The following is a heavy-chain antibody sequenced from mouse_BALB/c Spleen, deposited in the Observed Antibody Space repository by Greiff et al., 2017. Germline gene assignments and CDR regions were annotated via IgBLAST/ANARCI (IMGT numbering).Heavy chain of an antibody. V-gene: IGHV2-2*02. D-gene: IGHD2-4*01. CDR2: IWSGGST. CDR3: ARRSDYDPMDY. J-gene: IGHJ4*01. Sequence: QVQLQQSGPGLVQPSQSLSITCTVSGFSLTSYGVHWVRQSPGKGLEWLGVIWSGGSTDYNAAFISRLSISKDNSKSQVFFKMNSLQANDTAIYYCARRSDYDPMDYWGQGTSVTVSS. CDR1: GFSLTSYG.